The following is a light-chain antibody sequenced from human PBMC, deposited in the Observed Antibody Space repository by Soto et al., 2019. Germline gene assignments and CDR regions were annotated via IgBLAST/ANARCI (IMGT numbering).Light chain of an antibody. Sequence: EVVLTQSPGTLSLSPGERAILSCRASQSVSSHYLGWHQQIPGQTPRLLIYGTSRRATGIPDRFSGSGSGTDFTLTISGLEPEDSAVYYCQQYGNSGTFGQGTKLEIK. V-gene: IGKV3-20*01. J-gene: IGKJ2*01. CDR2: GTS. CDR3: QQYGNSGT. CDR1: QSVSSHY.